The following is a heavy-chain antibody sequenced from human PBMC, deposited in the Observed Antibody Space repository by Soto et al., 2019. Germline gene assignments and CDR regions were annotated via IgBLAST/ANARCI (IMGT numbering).Heavy chain of an antibody. CDR1: GFTFSTYA. Sequence: EVQLLESGGGLVQPGGSLRLSCAASGFTFSTYAMNWVRQAPGNGLEWVSAISGSGGSIHYADSVKGRFTISRDNSKNTLYLQMHCLRDEVTAVYHCVKGYWKGDVWGQGTTVTVSS. CDR3: VKGYWKGDV. J-gene: IGHJ6*02. CDR2: ISGSGGSI. D-gene: IGHD1-1*01. V-gene: IGHV3-23*01.